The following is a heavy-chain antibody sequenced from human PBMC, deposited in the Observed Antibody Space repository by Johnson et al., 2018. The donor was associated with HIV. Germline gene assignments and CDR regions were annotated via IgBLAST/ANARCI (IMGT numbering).Heavy chain of an antibody. J-gene: IGHJ3*02. Sequence: VQLVESGGGVVQPGGSLRLSCAASGFTVSSNYMSWVRQAPGRGLEWVSGINWNGGSTGYADSVKGRFTISRDKAKNSLYLQMNSLRAEDTAVYYCAKNARNYYDTWGQGTMVTVSS. V-gene: IGHV3-20*04. D-gene: IGHD3-10*01. CDR1: GFTVSSNY. CDR3: AKNARNYYDT. CDR2: INWNGGST.